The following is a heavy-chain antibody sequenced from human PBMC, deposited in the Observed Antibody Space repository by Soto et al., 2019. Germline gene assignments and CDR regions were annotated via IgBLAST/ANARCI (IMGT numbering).Heavy chain of an antibody. CDR3: ARPSSSWEPYYYYGMDV. Sequence: EVQLVESGGGLVQPGGSLRLSCAASGFTFSIYWMTWVRQAPGKGLEWVANIKQDGSEKYFVDSVKGRFTISRDNAKNSRYLQMNSLRAEDTAVYYCARPSSSWEPYYYYGMDVWGQGTTVTVSS. V-gene: IGHV3-7*03. J-gene: IGHJ6*02. CDR1: GFTFSIYW. D-gene: IGHD6-13*01. CDR2: IKQDGSEK.